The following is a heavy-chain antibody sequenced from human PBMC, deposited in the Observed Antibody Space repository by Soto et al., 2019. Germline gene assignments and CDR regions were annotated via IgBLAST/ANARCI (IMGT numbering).Heavy chain of an antibody. J-gene: IGHJ6*02. CDR1: GFTFSGSA. D-gene: IGHD6-13*01. CDR2: IRSKANSYAT. CDR3: TRHEYRPYSSSPKYYYYGMDV. Sequence: GSLRLSCAASGFTFSGSAMHWVRQASGKGLEWVGRIRSKANSYATAYAASVKGRFTISRDDSKNTAYLQMNSLKTEDTAVYYCTRHEYRPYSSSPKYYYYGMDVWGQGTTVTVSS. V-gene: IGHV3-73*01.